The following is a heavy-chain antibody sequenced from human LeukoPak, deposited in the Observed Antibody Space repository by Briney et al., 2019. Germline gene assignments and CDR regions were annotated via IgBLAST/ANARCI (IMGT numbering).Heavy chain of an antibody. Sequence: GGSLRLSCAASGFTFNSYEMSWVRQAPGKGLEWVSYISSSGSTIYYADSVKGRFTISRDNAKNSLYLQMNSLRAEDTAVYYCARDRYSGSLGFDYWGQGTLVTVSS. CDR2: ISSSGSTI. J-gene: IGHJ4*02. D-gene: IGHD1-26*01. CDR1: GFTFNSYE. CDR3: ARDRYSGSLGFDY. V-gene: IGHV3-48*03.